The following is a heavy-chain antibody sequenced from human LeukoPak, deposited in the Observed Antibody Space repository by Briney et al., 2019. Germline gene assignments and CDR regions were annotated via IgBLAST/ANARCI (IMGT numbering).Heavy chain of an antibody. D-gene: IGHD2-21*02. Sequence: GGSLRLSCAASGFTVSSNYMSWVRQAPGKGLEWVSVIYSGGSTYYADSVKGRFTISRDNSKNTLHLQMNSLRAEDTAVYYCATVVTATFFDYWGQGTLVTVSS. CDR3: ATVVTATFFDY. CDR2: IYSGGST. CDR1: GFTVSSNY. J-gene: IGHJ4*02. V-gene: IGHV3-53*01.